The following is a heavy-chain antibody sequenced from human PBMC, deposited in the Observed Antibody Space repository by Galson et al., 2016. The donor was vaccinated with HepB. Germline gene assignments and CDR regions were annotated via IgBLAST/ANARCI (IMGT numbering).Heavy chain of an antibody. J-gene: IGHJ6*02. CDR3: ARRGDIVNYYGMNV. D-gene: IGHD2-15*01. CDR1: GFTFNNHA. V-gene: IGHV3-23*01. Sequence: SLRLSCAASGFTFNNHAMNWVRLAPGKGLEWVSTISPSGDNTYYADSVKGRFTISRDISKNTLYLQMNSLRAEDTAVYYCARRGDIVNYYGMNVWGQGTTVTVSS. CDR2: ISPSGDNT.